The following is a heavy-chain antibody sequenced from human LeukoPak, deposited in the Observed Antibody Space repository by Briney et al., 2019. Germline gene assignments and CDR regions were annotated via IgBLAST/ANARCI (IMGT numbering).Heavy chain of an antibody. CDR2: IRSSGDTV. CDR1: GFTFSSYD. V-gene: IGHV3-48*03. D-gene: IGHD1-1*01. CDR3: ARDTQFNSLVI. J-gene: IGHJ3*02. Sequence: HAGGSLRLSCAASGFTFSSYDMNWVRQAPGKWLEWVPFIRSSGDTVYYTDSVKGRFTISRDKAKNSLHLQMNSLRAEDTAVYYCARDTQFNSLVIWGQGTMVTVSS.